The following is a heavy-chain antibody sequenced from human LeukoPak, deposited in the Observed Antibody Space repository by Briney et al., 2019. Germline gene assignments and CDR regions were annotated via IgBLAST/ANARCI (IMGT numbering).Heavy chain of an antibody. CDR3: TTEGVAGPTKFEY. CDR2: IYSGGST. CDR1: GFTVSSNY. D-gene: IGHD6-19*01. V-gene: IGHV3-53*01. Sequence: PGGSLRLSCAASGFTVSSNYMSWVRQAPGKGLEWVSVIYSGGSTYYADSVKGRFTISRDNPKNTLYLQMNSLTAEDTAVYFCTTEGVAGPTKFEYWGQGTLVTVSS. J-gene: IGHJ4*02.